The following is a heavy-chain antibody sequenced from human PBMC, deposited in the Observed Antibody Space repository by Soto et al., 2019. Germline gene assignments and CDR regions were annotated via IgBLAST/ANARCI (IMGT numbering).Heavy chain of an antibody. CDR1: GFTFSSYA. CDR2: ISGSGSTI. D-gene: IGHD3-22*01. Sequence: GGSLRLPCAPSGFTFSSYALSWVRQAPGKGPEWISSISGSGSTIYYADSVKGRFTISRDNSKNTLYLQMSSLRAEDTAVYYCAKVFYYYDSSGYYYFDYWGQGTLVTVS. V-gene: IGHV3-23*01. J-gene: IGHJ4*02. CDR3: AKVFYYYDSSGYYYFDY.